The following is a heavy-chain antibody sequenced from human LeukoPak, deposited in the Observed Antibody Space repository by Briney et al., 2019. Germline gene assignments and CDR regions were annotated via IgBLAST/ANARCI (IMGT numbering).Heavy chain of an antibody. V-gene: IGHV3-7*01. CDR1: GFTFSSYS. Sequence: GGSLRLSCAASGFTFSSYSMNWVRQAPGKGLEWVANIKQDGSEKYYVDSVKGRFTISRDNAKNSLYLQMNSLRAEDTAVYYCAREGYSSSWYYFDYWGQGTLVTVSS. CDR3: AREGYSSSWYYFDY. D-gene: IGHD6-13*01. CDR2: IKQDGSEK. J-gene: IGHJ4*02.